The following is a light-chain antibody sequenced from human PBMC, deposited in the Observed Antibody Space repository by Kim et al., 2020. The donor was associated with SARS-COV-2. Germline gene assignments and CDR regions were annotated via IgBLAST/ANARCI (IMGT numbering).Light chain of an antibody. CDR1: NIGSKN. CDR2: RDS. V-gene: IGLV3-9*01. Sequence: SYELTQPLSVSVALGQTARITCGGNNIGSKNVHWYQQKPGQAPVLVIYRDSNRPPGIPERFSGSNSGNTATLTISRPQAGDEADYYCQVWDSSTGVFGGGTQLTVL. J-gene: IGLJ3*02. CDR3: QVWDSSTGV.